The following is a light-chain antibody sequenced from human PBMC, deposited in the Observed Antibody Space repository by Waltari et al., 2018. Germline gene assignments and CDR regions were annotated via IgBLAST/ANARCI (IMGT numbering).Light chain of an antibody. Sequence: EIVLTQSPATLSLSPGGRATLSCRASQSVSSYLAWYQQKPGQAPRLLIYDASNRATGIPARFSGSGSGTDFTLTISSLDPEDFAVYYCQQLSNWPLTFGGGTKVEIK. CDR1: QSVSSY. V-gene: IGKV3-11*01. CDR2: DAS. CDR3: QQLSNWPLT. J-gene: IGKJ4*01.